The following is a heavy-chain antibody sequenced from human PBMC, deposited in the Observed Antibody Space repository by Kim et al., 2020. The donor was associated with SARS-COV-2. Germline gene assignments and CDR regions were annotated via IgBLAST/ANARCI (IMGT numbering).Heavy chain of an antibody. CDR2: INSDGSST. V-gene: IGHV3-74*01. CDR1: GFTFSSYW. Sequence: GGSLRLSCAASGFTFSSYWMHWVRQAPGKGLVWVSRINSDGSSTSYADSVKGRFTISRDNAKNTLYLQMNSLRAEDTAVYYCARDSYTPRINYYGSGRGIDYWGQGTLVTVSS. D-gene: IGHD3-10*01. J-gene: IGHJ4*02. CDR3: ARDSYTPRINYYGSGRGIDY.